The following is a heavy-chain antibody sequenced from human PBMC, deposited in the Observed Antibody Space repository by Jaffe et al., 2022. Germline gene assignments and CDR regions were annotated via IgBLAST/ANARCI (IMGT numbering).Heavy chain of an antibody. Sequence: EVQLVQSGAEVKKPGESLKISCKGSGYSFTSYWIGWVRQMPGKGLEWMGIIYPGDSDTRYSPSFQGQVTISADKSISTAYLQWSSLKASDTAMYYCARHPDFWSEDYYYMDVWGKGTTVTVSS. CDR1: GYSFTSYW. CDR3: ARHPDFWSEDYYYMDV. CDR2: IYPGDSDT. J-gene: IGHJ6*03. D-gene: IGHD3-3*01. V-gene: IGHV5-51*01.